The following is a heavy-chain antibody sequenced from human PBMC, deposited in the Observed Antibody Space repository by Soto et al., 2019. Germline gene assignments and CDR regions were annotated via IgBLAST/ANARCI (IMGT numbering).Heavy chain of an antibody. CDR2: IIPIFGTA. Sequence: QVQLVQSGAEVKKPGFSVKVSCKASGGTFSSYAISWVRQAPGQGLEWMGGIIPIFGTANYAQKFQGRVTITADESTSTAYMELSSLRSEDTAVYYCANHDQEGSGYYWPFDYWGQGTLVTVSS. D-gene: IGHD3-22*01. CDR3: ANHDQEGSGYYWPFDY. CDR1: GGTFSSYA. J-gene: IGHJ4*02. V-gene: IGHV1-69*01.